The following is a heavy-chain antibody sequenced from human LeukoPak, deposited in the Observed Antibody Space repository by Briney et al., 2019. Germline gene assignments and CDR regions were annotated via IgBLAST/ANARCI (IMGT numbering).Heavy chain of an antibody. Sequence: GGSLRLSCAASGXXXXNYXXNXXRQAXXXXXEWVSLISSSGDATYYADSVQGRFTISRDNSRNTLYLHIDSLRVEDTATYYCARGTTDLDYWGQGTRVIVSS. V-gene: IGHV3-23*01. CDR3: ARGTTDLDY. D-gene: IGHD1-14*01. J-gene: IGHJ4*02. CDR2: ISSSGDAT. CDR1: GXXXXNYX.